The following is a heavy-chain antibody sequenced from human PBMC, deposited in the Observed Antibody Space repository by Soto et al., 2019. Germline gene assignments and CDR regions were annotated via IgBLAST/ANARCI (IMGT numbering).Heavy chain of an antibody. Sequence: GGSLRLSCAVSGFTFDDNAMHWVRQAPEKGLEWVSGINWKSDIGYADSVKGRFTISRDNAENSLYLQMNSLRAEDTAVYYCAKDGPTAAAYYYGMDVWGQGTTVTVSS. CDR2: INWKSDI. V-gene: IGHV3-9*01. CDR3: AKDGPTAAAYYYGMDV. J-gene: IGHJ6*02. CDR1: GFTFDDNA. D-gene: IGHD6-25*01.